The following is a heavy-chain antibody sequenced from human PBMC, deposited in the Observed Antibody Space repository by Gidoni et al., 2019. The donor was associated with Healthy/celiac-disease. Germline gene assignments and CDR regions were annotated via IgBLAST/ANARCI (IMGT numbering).Heavy chain of an antibody. D-gene: IGHD5-18*01. CDR1: GYTLTELS. CDR3: ATGIPYVDTAMVTGY. CDR2: CDPEDGET. V-gene: IGHV1-24*01. J-gene: IGHJ4*02. Sequence: QVQLVQSGAEVKKPGASVKVSCKVSGYTLTELSMHWVRQAPGKGLEWMGGCDPEDGETIYAQKFQGRVTMTEDTSTDTAYMERSSLRSEDTAVYYCATGIPYVDTAMVTGYWGQGTLVTVSS.